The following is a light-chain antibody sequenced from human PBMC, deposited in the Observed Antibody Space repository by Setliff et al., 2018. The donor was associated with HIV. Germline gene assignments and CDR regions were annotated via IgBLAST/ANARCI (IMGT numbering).Light chain of an antibody. CDR1: SSNVGKYGF. CDR2: EVA. Sequence: QSALAQPASVSGSPGQSITISCTGNSSNVGKYGFVSWYRQDPGKAPELIIYEVAKRPSGVSNRFSGSKSGNTASLTISGLQAEDEADYFCSSYRGGSTLFVLGPGTKVT. J-gene: IGLJ1*01. CDR3: SSYRGGSTLFV. V-gene: IGLV2-14*02.